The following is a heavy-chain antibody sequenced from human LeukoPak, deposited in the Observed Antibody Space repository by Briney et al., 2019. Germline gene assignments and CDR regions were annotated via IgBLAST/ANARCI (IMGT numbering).Heavy chain of an antibody. V-gene: IGHV3-23*01. J-gene: IGHJ3*02. CDR2: ISSSGGST. CDR3: AKVWDDVDALDI. Sequence: GGSLRLSCAASGFIFSTYAMSWVRQAPGKGLEWVSSISSSGGSTYYADSVKGRFTTSRDNSNSTLYLQMNSLRVEDMAVYYCAKVWDDVDALDIWGQGTMVIVSS. CDR1: GFIFSTYA. D-gene: IGHD1-26*01.